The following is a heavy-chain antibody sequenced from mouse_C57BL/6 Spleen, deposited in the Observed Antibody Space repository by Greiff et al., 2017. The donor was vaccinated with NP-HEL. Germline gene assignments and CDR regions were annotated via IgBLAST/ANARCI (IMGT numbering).Heavy chain of an antibody. V-gene: IGHV5-17*01. D-gene: IGHD2-4*01. CDR3: ASHYYDYDGFAY. J-gene: IGHJ3*01. CDR2: ISSGSSTI. Sequence: EVKLMESGGGLVKPGGSLKLSCAASGFTFSDYGMHWVRQAPEKGLEWVAYISSGSSTIYYADTVKGRFTISRDNAKNTLFLQMTSLRSEDTAMYYCASHYYDYDGFAYWGQGTLVTVSA. CDR1: GFTFSDYG.